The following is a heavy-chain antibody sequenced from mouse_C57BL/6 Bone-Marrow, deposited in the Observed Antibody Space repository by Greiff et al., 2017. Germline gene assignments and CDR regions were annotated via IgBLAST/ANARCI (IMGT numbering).Heavy chain of an antibody. J-gene: IGHJ4*01. CDR2: ISNGGGST. D-gene: IGHD1-1*01. CDR1: GFTFSDYY. V-gene: IGHV5-12*01. CDR3: ARRNYGSLYAMDY. Sequence: EVKLVESGGGLVQPGGSLKLSCAASGFTFSDYYLYWVRQTPETRLEWVAYISNGGGSTYYPDTVKGRFTISRDNAKNTLYLQMSRLKSEDTAMYYCARRNYGSLYAMDYWGQGTSVTVSS.